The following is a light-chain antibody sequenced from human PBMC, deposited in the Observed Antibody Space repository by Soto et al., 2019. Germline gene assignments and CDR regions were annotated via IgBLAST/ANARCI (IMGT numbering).Light chain of an antibody. J-gene: IGKJ5*01. Sequence: IQLTQSPSSRSASVGDTFTISCRASQGISSYLAWYQQKPGKAPKLLIYAASTLQSGVPSRFSGSGSGTDFTLTISSLQPEDFATYYCQQLNSYPITFGQGTRLEIK. CDR3: QQLNSYPIT. CDR1: QGISSY. V-gene: IGKV1-9*01. CDR2: AAS.